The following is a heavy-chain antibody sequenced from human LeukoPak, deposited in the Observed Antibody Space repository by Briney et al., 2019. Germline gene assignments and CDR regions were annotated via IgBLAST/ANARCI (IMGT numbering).Heavy chain of an antibody. V-gene: IGHV4-59*01. CDR3: AREYNYYDSSGCDAFEI. J-gene: IGHJ3*02. D-gene: IGHD3-22*01. CDR1: VGSISTYY. CDR2: IYYSGST. Sequence: PSETLSLTCTVSVGSISTYYWNWLRQPPGKGLEWIVYIYYSGSTNYNPSLTGRVTISVDTSKNQFSLKLSSVTAADTAVYYCAREYNYYDSSGCDAFEIWGQGTMVTVSS.